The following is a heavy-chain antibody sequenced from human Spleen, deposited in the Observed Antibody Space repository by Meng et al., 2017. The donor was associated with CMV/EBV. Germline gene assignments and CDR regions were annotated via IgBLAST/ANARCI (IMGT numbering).Heavy chain of an antibody. CDR3: ARGQDLCSSTSCYTDYYYGMDV. Sequence: GESLKISCAASGFSFSSHDMHWVRQTPGKGLEWVSAIGTAGDTYYPGSVKGRFTISRENAKNSLYLQMNSLRAGDTAVYYCARGQDLCSSTSCYTDYYYGMDVWGQGTTVTVSS. D-gene: IGHD2-2*02. CDR1: GFSFSSHD. CDR2: IGTAGDT. V-gene: IGHV3-13*01. J-gene: IGHJ6*02.